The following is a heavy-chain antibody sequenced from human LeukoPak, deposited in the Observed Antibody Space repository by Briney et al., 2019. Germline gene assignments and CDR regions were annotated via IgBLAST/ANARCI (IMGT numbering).Heavy chain of an antibody. J-gene: IGHJ4*02. CDR1: GFTFSSYG. D-gene: IGHD4-17*01. V-gene: IGHV3-7*01. CDR3: AREGISGDYFDY. Sequence: GGSLRLSCAASGFTFSSYGMHWVRQAPGKGLEWVANIKQDGSEKYYVDSVKGRFTISRDNAKNSLYLQMNSLRAEDTAVYYCAREGISGDYFDYWGQGTLVAVSS. CDR2: IKQDGSEK.